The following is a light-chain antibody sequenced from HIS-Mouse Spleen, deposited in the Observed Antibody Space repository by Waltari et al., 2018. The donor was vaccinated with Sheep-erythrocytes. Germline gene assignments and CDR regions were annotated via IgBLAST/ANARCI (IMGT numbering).Light chain of an antibody. V-gene: IGLV2-14*03. Sequence: KAPKLMIYDVSNRPSGVSNRFSGSKSGNTASLTISGLQAEDEADYYCSSYTSSSTFVVFGGGTKLTVL. CDR3: SSYTSSSTFVV. CDR2: DVS. J-gene: IGLJ2*01.